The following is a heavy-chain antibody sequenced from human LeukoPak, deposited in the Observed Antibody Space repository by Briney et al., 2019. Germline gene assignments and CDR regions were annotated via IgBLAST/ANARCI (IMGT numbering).Heavy chain of an antibody. J-gene: IGHJ3*02. CDR3: ARVMGYCSGSSCYDI. CDR2: INPNSGGT. CDR1: GYTFTGYY. Sequence: SSVKVSCKASGYTFTGYYMHWVRQAPGQGLEWMRWINPNSGGTNYAQKFQGRVTMTRDTSISTAYMELSRLRSDDTAVYYCARVMGYCSGSSCYDIRGQGTMVTVSS. V-gene: IGHV1-2*02. D-gene: IGHD2-15*01.